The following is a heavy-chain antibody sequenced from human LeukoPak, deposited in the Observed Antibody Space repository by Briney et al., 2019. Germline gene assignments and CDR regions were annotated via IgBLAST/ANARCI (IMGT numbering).Heavy chain of an antibody. V-gene: IGHV1-18*01. D-gene: IGHD5-12*01. Sequence: ASVKVSCKASGYTFNRYGITWVRQAPGPGLEWVGWISGYNGNTNYAQKLQGRVTMTTDTSTSTAYMELRSLRSDDTAMYYCARDYGYGVTVMISDDYWGQGTLVTVSS. J-gene: IGHJ4*02. CDR3: ARDYGYGVTVMISDDY. CDR2: ISGYNGNT. CDR1: GYTFNRYG.